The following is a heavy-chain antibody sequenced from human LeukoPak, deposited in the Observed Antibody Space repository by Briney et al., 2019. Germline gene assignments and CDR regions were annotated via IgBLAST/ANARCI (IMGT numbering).Heavy chain of an antibody. CDR3: ARDGSGILWFGEPRGDLDY. CDR1: GFTFSSYW. CDR2: INSDGSST. Sequence: GGSLRLSCAASGFTFSSYWMHWVRQAPGKGLVWVSRINSDGSSTSYADSVKGRFTISRDNAKNTLYLQMNSPRAEDTAVYYCARDGSGILWFGEPRGDLDYWGQGTLVTVSS. J-gene: IGHJ4*02. V-gene: IGHV3-74*01. D-gene: IGHD3-10*01.